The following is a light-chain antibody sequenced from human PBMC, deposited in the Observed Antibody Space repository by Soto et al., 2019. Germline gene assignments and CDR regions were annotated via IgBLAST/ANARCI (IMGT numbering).Light chain of an antibody. CDR3: QQYGSSPGFT. CDR1: QSVSSSY. J-gene: IGKJ3*01. V-gene: IGKV3-20*01. Sequence: EIVLTQSPGTLSLSPGERATLSCRASQSVSSSYLAWYQQNPGQAPRLLIYGASSRATGIPDRFSGSGSGTDFTLTISRLEPEDCAVYYCQQYGSSPGFTFGPGTKVDIK. CDR2: GAS.